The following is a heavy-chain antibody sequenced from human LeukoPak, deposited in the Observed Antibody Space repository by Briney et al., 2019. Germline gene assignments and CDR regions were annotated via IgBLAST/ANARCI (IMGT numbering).Heavy chain of an antibody. D-gene: IGHD6-19*01. V-gene: IGHV4-59*08. CDR2: TYNSGTT. Sequence: SETLSLTCTVSGGSISSYYWSWIRQPPGKRLEWIGSTYNSGTTNYNPSLKSRVAISVDTSKNQLSLKLSSVTAADTAMYYCAGGLQWLAHDCWGQGTLVTVSS. CDR3: AGGLQWLAHDC. J-gene: IGHJ4*02. CDR1: GGSISSYY.